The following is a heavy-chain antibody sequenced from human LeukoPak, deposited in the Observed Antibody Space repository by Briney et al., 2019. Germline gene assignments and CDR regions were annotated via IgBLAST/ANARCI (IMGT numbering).Heavy chain of an antibody. D-gene: IGHD6-13*01. CDR1: GFTLINAW. Sequence: GGSLRLSCAASGFTLINAWMAWVRQAPGKGLEWVANIKKDGSEKYYVDSVKGRFTISRDNAKNSLYLQMNGLRAEDTAVYYCARGTWYSSSWYDWYFDLWGRGTLVTVSS. J-gene: IGHJ2*01. CDR2: IKKDGSEK. V-gene: IGHV3-7*01. CDR3: ARGTWYSSSWYDWYFDL.